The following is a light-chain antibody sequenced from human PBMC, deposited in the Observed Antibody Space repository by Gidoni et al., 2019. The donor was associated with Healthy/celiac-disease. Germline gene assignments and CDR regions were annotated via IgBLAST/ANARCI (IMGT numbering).Light chain of an antibody. CDR3: YSAADNNLV. V-gene: IGLV3-27*01. Sequence: SYELTQPSSVSVSPGKTARITCSGDVLAKKYARWFQQKPGQARVLVIYKDSERPSGIPERFSGSSSGTTVTLTISGAQVEDEADYYCYSAADNNLVFGGGTKLTVL. CDR2: KDS. J-gene: IGLJ2*01. CDR1: VLAKKY.